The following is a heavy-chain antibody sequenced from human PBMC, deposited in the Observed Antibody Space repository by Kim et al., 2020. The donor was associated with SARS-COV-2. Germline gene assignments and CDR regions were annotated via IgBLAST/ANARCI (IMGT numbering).Heavy chain of an antibody. CDR1: GPSVSNSH. CDR2: IYVAGTT. J-gene: IGHJ4*02. Sequence: GGSLRLSCAALSGPSVSNSHMTCVRQAPGKRLGWASFIYVAGTTSYADSVKGRFTVSRDTSRNTLYLQMNSLSAEDTAVYFCARRPHRVDPFFYYGGQGT. V-gene: IGHV3-53*01. CDR3: ARRPHRVDPFFYY.